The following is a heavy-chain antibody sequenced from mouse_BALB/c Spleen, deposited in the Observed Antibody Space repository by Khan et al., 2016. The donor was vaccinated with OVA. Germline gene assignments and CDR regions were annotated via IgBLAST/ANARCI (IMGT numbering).Heavy chain of an antibody. CDR2: INPYNAGT. Sequence: VQLKESGPELVKPGASVKMSCKASGYTFTNYIIHWVKQTPGQGFEWIGYINPYNAGTKYNEKFKGKATLTSDKSSSTAYMELSGLTSEDSAVYYCARDYGSSFWFAYWGQGTLVTVSA. J-gene: IGHJ3*01. CDR3: ARDYGSSFWFAY. CDR1: GYTFTNYI. D-gene: IGHD1-1*01. V-gene: IGHV1S136*01.